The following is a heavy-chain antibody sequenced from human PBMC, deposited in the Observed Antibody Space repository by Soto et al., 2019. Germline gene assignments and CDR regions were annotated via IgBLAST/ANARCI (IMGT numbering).Heavy chain of an antibody. V-gene: IGHV2-5*02. J-gene: IGHJ5*02. Sequence: QITLKESGPTLVKPTQTLTLTCTFSGFSLSTSGVGVGWIRQPPGKALEWLALIYWDDDKRYSPSLKSRLTITKDTSKYQFVLTMTNMDPVDTATYYWAQRRGIAVAGINWFDPWGQGTLVTVSS. CDR1: GFSLSTSGVG. D-gene: IGHD6-19*01. CDR2: IYWDDDK. CDR3: AQRRGIAVAGINWFDP.